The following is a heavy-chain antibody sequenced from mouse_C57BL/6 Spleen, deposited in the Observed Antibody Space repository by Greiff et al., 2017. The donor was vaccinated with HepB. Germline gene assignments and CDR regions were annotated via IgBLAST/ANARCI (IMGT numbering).Heavy chain of an antibody. CDR1: GFTFSDYG. J-gene: IGHJ3*01. D-gene: IGHD4-1*01. CDR2: ISSGSSTI. V-gene: IGHV5-17*01. CDR3: ARSDWDVAWFAY. Sequence: EVHLVESGGGLVKPGGSLKLSCAASGFTFSDYGMHWVRQAPEKGLGGVAYISSGSSTIYYADTVKGRFTISRDNAKNTLFLQMTSLRSEDTAMYYCARSDWDVAWFAYWGQGTLVTVSA.